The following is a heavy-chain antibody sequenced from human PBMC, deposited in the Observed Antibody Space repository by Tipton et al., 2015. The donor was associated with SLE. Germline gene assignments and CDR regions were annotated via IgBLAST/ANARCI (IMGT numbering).Heavy chain of an antibody. J-gene: IGHJ4*02. V-gene: IGHV4-59*11. Sequence: TLSLTCTVSGGSISSHYWSWIRQPPGKGLEWIGYICYSGNTNYNPSLKSRVTISIDTSKKQFSLKLSSVTAADTAVYFCARVRGYGDYVIDYWGQGTLVTVSS. CDR1: GGSISSHY. D-gene: IGHD4-17*01. CDR3: ARVRGYGDYVIDY. CDR2: ICYSGNT.